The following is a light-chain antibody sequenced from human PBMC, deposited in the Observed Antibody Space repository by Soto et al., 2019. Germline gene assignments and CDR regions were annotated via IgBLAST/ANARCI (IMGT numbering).Light chain of an antibody. J-gene: IGKJ5*01. CDR2: GAS. CDR1: QSVSSSY. Sequence: EIVLMQTPGTLSLAPGERASLSCRASQSVSSSYLAWYQQNPGQAPRFLIYGASSRATGIPDRFSGSGSGTDFNLTISSLQPEDSAVYYCQQRSNWPPFTFGQGTRLEIK. V-gene: IGKV3D-20*02. CDR3: QQRSNWPPFT.